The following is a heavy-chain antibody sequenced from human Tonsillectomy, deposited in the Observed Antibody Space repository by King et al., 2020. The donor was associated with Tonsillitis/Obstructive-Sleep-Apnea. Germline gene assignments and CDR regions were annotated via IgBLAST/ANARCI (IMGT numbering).Heavy chain of an antibody. CDR3: AKDRGSTSSLDV. D-gene: IGHD2-2*01. CDR2: ISYDGSNK. V-gene: IGHV3-30*18. CDR1: GFTFSSYG. J-gene: IGHJ6*02. Sequence: VQLVESGGGVVQPGRSLRLSCAASGFTFSSYGMHWVRQAPGKGLEWVAVISYDGSNKYYADSVKGRFTISRDNSKNTLYLQMNSLRAEDTAVYYCAKDRGSTSSLDVWGQGTTVTVSS.